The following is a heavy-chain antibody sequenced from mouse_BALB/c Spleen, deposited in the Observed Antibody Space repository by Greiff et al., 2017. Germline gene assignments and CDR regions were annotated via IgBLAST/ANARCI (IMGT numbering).Heavy chain of an antibody. V-gene: IGHV3-2*02. Sequence: EVKLMESGPGLVKPSQSLSLTCTVTGYSITSDYAWNWIRQFPGNKLEWMGYISYSGSTSYNPSLKSRISITRDTSKNQFFLQLNSVTTEDTATYYCARGAYGSSYAWFAYWGQGTLVTVSA. CDR3: ARGAYGSSYAWFAY. CDR2: ISYSGST. D-gene: IGHD1-1*01. CDR1: GYSITSDYA. J-gene: IGHJ3*01.